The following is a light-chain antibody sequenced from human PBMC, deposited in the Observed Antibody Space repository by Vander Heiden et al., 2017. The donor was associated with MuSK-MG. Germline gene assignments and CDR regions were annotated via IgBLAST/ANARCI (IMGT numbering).Light chain of an antibody. CDR2: GAS. V-gene: IGKV3D-15*01. CDR3: QQYNSWPPWT. Sequence: EIVMTQSPATLSVSPGERATLSCRASQSVSSSYLAWYQQKPGQAPRLLIYGASSRATGIPDRFSGSGSGTEFTLTISSLQSEDFAVYYCQQYNSWPPWTFGQGTRVEIK. CDR1: QSVSSSY. J-gene: IGKJ1*01.